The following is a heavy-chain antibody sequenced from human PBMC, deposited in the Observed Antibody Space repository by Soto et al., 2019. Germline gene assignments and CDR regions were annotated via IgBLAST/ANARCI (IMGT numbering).Heavy chain of an antibody. CDR3: ARGRYCLTGRCFPNWFDS. Sequence: SETLSLTCSVSGDSISNVDYFWAWIRQPPGQALEYIGFIYKSATTYYNPSFESRVAISVDTSKSQFSLNVTSVTAADTAVYFCARGRYCLTGRCFPNWFDSWGQGSLVTVS. J-gene: IGHJ5*01. CDR2: IYKSATT. V-gene: IGHV4-30-4*01. CDR1: GDSISNVDYF. D-gene: IGHD7-27*01.